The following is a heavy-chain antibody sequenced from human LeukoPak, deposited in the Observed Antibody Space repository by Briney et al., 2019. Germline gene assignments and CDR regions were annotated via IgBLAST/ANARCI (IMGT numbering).Heavy chain of an antibody. J-gene: IGHJ5*02. CDR1: GYTFTGYY. D-gene: IGHD3-3*01. V-gene: IGHV1-2*02. Sequence: ASVKVSCKASGYTFTGYYIYWVRQAPGQGLEWMGWINPNSGGTNYAQKFQGRVTMTRDTPISTAYMELSRLGSDDTAVYYCARDQGLTISRNWFDPWGQGTLVIVSS. CDR3: ARDQGLTISRNWFDP. CDR2: INPNSGGT.